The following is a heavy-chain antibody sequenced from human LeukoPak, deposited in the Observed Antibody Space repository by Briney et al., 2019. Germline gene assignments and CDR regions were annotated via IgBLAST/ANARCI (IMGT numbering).Heavy chain of an antibody. CDR3: ARDDYPVGYCSGGSCSSFFDY. Sequence: GGSLRLSCAASGFTFSSYWMSWVRQAPGKGLEWVANIKQDGSEKYYVDSVKGRFTISRDNAKNSLYLQMNSLRAEDTAVYYCARDDYPVGYCSGGSCSSFFDYWGQGTLVTVSS. CDR1: GFTFSSYW. D-gene: IGHD2-15*01. V-gene: IGHV3-7*01. J-gene: IGHJ4*02. CDR2: IKQDGSEK.